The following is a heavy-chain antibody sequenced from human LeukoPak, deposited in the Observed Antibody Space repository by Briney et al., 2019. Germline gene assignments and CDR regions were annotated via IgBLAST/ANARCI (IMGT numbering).Heavy chain of an antibody. CDR3: ARGLSRKKFGELSYYFDY. CDR2: MNPNSGNT. V-gene: IGHV1-8*01. J-gene: IGHJ4*02. Sequence: ASVKVSCKASGYTFTSYDINWVRQATGQGLEWMGWMNPNSGNTGYAQKFQGRVNMTKNTSISTAYMELSSLRSEDTAVYYCARGLSRKKFGELSYYFDYWAQGTLVTVSS. D-gene: IGHD3-10*01. CDR1: GYTFTSYD.